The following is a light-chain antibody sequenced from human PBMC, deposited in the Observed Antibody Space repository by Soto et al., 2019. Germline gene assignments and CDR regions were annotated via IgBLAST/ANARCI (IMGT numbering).Light chain of an antibody. V-gene: IGKV3-15*01. CDR1: QSVSSS. CDR3: QQYNNWWT. J-gene: IGKJ1*01. Sequence: EIVMTQSPATLSVSPGERATLSCRASQSVSSSLAWYQQKPGQAPRLLIYGASTRATGIPARFSGSGSGTGFFLTISSLQSEDFAVYYCQQYNNWWTFGQGTKVEIK. CDR2: GAS.